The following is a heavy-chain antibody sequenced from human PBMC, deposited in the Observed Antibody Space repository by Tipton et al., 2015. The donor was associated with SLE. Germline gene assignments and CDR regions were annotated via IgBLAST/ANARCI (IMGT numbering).Heavy chain of an antibody. CDR3: ARVHWKGDAFDI. J-gene: IGHJ3*02. D-gene: IGHD1-1*01. CDR1: GGSISRSTYY. V-gene: IGHV4-39*07. Sequence: TLSLTCTVSGGSISRSTYYWGWIRQPPGKGLEWIGSIYYSGRTYYNPSLKSRVTMSVDTSQNQLSLRLSSVTAADTAVYYCARVHWKGDAFDIWGQGTMVTVSS. CDR2: IYYSGRT.